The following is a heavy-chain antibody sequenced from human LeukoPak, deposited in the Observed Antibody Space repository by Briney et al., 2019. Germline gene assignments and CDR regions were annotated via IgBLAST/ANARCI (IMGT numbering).Heavy chain of an antibody. J-gene: IGHJ4*02. Sequence: SETLSLTCAASGYPISGGYYWGWIRQPPGKGLEWIGTIHHTGSTFYNPSLKSRVTISVDTSKNQFSLRLSSVTAADTTVYYCASGPYFPSLDYWGQGTLVTVSS. D-gene: IGHD2/OR15-2a*01. CDR3: ASGPYFPSLDY. CDR2: IHHTGST. CDR1: GYPISGGYY. V-gene: IGHV4-38-2*01.